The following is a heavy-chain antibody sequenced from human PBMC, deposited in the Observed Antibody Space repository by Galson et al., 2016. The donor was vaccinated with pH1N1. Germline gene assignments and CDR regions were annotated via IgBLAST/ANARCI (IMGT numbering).Heavy chain of an antibody. Sequence: SVKVSCKASTYSFSGYYIHWVRQAPGQGLEWMGWISPVSGDTVYAQKFQDWVTMTWDTSISTTYMEVTRLTSDDTAVYFCATSSPHITGTTGFFGLDVWGQGTTVTVSS. D-gene: IGHD1-7*01. V-gene: IGHV1-2*04. CDR1: TYSFSGYY. CDR2: ISPVSGDT. J-gene: IGHJ6*02. CDR3: ATSSPHITGTTGFFGLDV.